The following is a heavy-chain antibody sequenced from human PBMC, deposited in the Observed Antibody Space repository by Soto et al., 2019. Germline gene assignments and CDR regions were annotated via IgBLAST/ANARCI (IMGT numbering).Heavy chain of an antibody. CDR1: GGSISSYY. CDR3: ARNLGGSPPGIHNWFDP. CDR2: IYYSGST. J-gene: IGHJ5*02. V-gene: IGHV4-59*08. Sequence: SETLSLTCTVSGGSISSYYWSWIRQPPGKGLEWIGYIYYSGSTNYNPSLKSRITISVDTSKNQFSLKLIFLTAADTAVFYCARNLGGSPPGIHNWFDPWGQGTLVTVSS. D-gene: IGHD3-16*01.